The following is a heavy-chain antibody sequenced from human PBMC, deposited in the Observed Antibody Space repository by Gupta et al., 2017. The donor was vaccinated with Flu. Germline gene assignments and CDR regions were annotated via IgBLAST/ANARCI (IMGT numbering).Heavy chain of an antibody. Sequence: QVQLVESGGGVVQPGRSLRLACAASGFTFSTYGMHWVRKAPGKGLEWVAVISDDGSVKKYAESVRGRFTSSRDNSKNTVYLQINSLRAEDTAVYYCAKKFNGGTGISVGVDYWGQGTLVTVSS. CDR3: AKKFNGGTGISVGVDY. V-gene: IGHV3-30*18. J-gene: IGHJ4*02. D-gene: IGHD1-1*01. CDR2: ISDDGSVK. CDR1: GFTFSTYG.